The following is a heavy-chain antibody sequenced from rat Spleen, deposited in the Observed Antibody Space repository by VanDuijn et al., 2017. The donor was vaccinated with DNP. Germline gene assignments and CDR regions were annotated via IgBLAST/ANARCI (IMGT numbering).Heavy chain of an antibody. J-gene: IGHJ2*01. D-gene: IGHD1-7*01. CDR1: GFSLTSYG. V-gene: IGHV2-30*01. CDR2: IWPGGTT. Sequence: QVQLKESGPGLVQPSQTLSLTCTVSGFSLTSYGVSWVRQPPGKGLQWMGIIWPGGTTDYNSALKSRLTITRDTSKSQVFLKMNSLQTDDIATYYCARDSIGSFDYWGQGVMVTVSS. CDR3: ARDSIGSFDY.